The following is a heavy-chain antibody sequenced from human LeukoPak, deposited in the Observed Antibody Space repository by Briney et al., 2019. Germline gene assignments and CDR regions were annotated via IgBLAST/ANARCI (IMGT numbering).Heavy chain of an antibody. CDR3: AKDPSTIYSSGLDY. Sequence: GGSLRLSCAASGFTFSSYAMSWVRQAPGEGLEWVACIGYDGSNKYYADSVKGRITISRDNSKNTVHVQMNSLRADDTAVYYCAKDPSTIYSSGLDYWGQGVLVTVSS. D-gene: IGHD6-19*01. CDR1: GFTFSSYA. V-gene: IGHV3-30*02. J-gene: IGHJ4*02. CDR2: IGYDGSNK.